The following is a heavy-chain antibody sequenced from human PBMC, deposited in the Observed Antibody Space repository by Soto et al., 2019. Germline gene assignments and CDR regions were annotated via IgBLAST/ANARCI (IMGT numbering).Heavy chain of an antibody. J-gene: IGHJ6*03. Sequence: HVQLQQWGAGLLKPSETLSLTCAVYGGSFSGYYWSWIRQPPGKGLEWIGEINHSGSTNYNPSLKSRVTISVDTSKNQFSLKLSSVTAADTAVYYCASGCSGGSCYSGYYYMDVWGKGTTVTVSS. CDR1: GGSFSGYY. V-gene: IGHV4-34*01. CDR3: ASGCSGGSCYSGYYYMDV. CDR2: INHSGST. D-gene: IGHD2-15*01.